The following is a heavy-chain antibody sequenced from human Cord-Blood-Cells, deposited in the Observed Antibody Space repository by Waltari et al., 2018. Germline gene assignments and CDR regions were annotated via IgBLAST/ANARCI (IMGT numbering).Heavy chain of an antibody. CDR1: GYTFTSYY. D-gene: IGHD2-8*02. CDR2: ISPSGGRK. Sequence: QVQLVQSGAEVKKPGASVKVSCKASGYTFTSYYMHWVRQAPGRGLERMGIISPSGGRKSYGRKFQGRGTRTRDTATSTVYMELSSLGSEDTAVYYCARGGGELVNAFDIWGQGTMVTVSS. J-gene: IGHJ3*02. V-gene: IGHV1-46*01. CDR3: ARGGGELVNAFDI.